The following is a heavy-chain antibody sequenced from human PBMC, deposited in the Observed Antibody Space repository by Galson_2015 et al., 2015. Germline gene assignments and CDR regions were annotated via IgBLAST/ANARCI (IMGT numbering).Heavy chain of an antibody. V-gene: IGHV6-1*01. J-gene: IGHJ6*02. CDR1: GDSVSSNSAA. Sequence: CAISGDSVSSNSAAWNWIRQSPSRGLEWLGRTYYRSKWYNDYAVSVNSRITINPDTSKNQFSLQLNSVTPEDTAVYYCAREELGYSSSWYGLIAAGYYGMDVWGQGTTVTVSS. CDR2: TYYRSKWYN. D-gene: IGHD6-13*01. CDR3: AREELGYSSSWYGLIAAGYYGMDV.